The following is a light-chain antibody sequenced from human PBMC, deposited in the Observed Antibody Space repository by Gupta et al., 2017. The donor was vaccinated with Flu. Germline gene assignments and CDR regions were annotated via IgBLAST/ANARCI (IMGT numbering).Light chain of an antibody. CDR2: RAS. CDR3: QQSDSTPLLT. Sequence: SSLSASVGDRVTITCRASQSISNYLNWYQKKPGEAPKLLVYRASSLQSGVPSRFSGSGYGTDFTLTISSRQPEDCAGYFCQQSDSTPLLTFGHGTKVDIK. CDR1: QSISNY. V-gene: IGKV1-39*01. J-gene: IGKJ1*01.